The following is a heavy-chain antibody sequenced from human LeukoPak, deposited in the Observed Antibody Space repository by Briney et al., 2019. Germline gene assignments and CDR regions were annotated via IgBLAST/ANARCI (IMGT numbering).Heavy chain of an antibody. Sequence: SQTLSLTCTVSGGSISSGGYYWSWIRQHPGKGLEWIGYIYYSGSTYYNPSLKSRVTISVDTSKNQFSLKLSSVTAADTAVYYCARAPSYYYDSSGYYSGSPNYFDYWGQGTLVTVSS. D-gene: IGHD3-22*01. V-gene: IGHV4-31*03. CDR3: ARAPSYYYDSSGYYSGSPNYFDY. J-gene: IGHJ4*02. CDR1: GGSISSGGYY. CDR2: IYYSGST.